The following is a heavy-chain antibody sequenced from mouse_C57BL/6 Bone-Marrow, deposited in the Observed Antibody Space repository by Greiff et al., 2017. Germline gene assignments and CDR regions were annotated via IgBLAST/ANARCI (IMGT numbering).Heavy chain of an antibody. D-gene: IGHD4-1*01. CDR2: ISYSGST. J-gene: IGHJ1*03. Sequence: EVKLMESGPGLAKPSQTLSLTCSVTGYSITSDYWNWIRQFPGNKLEYMGYISYSGSTSYNPSLKSRISITRDTSKNQYYLQLNSVTTEDTATDYWARLELGRYFDDWGTGTTVTVSS. CDR1: GYSITSDY. CDR3: ARLELGRYFDD. V-gene: IGHV3-8*01.